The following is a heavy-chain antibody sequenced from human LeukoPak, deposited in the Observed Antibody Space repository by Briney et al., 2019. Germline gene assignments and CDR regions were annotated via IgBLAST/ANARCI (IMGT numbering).Heavy chain of an antibody. CDR2: IYSGGST. CDR3: AREGTTDSVPFDY. CDR1: GFTFSSYW. J-gene: IGHJ4*02. Sequence: PGGSLRLSCAASGFTFSSYWMSWVRQAPGKGLEWVSLIYSGGSTYYADSVKGRFTISRDNSKNTLYLQMNGLRAEDTAVYYCAREGTTDSVPFDYRGQGTLVTVSS. D-gene: IGHD4-11*01. V-gene: IGHV3-66*01.